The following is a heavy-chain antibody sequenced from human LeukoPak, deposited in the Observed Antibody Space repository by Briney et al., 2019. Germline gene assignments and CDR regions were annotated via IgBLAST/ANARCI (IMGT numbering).Heavy chain of an antibody. V-gene: IGHV3-20*04. Sequence: PGGSLRLSCAASGFTFDDYGMRWVRQAPGKGLEWVSGINWNGGSTGYADSVKGRFTISRDNAKNSLYLQMNSLRAEDTALYYCPAGYSSSWENYYFDYWGQGTLVTVSS. CDR2: INWNGGST. J-gene: IGHJ4*02. CDR1: GFTFDDYG. D-gene: IGHD6-13*01. CDR3: PAGYSSSWENYYFDY.